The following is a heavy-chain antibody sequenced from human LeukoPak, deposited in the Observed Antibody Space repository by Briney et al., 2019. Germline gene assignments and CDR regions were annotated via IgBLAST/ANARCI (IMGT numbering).Heavy chain of an antibody. D-gene: IGHD3-10*01. CDR2: IYYSGST. J-gene: IGHJ4*02. CDR3: ARHRSYYYGSGLDY. CDR1: GGSISSYY. V-gene: IGHV4-59*08. Sequence: SETLSLTCTVSGGSISSYYWSWIRQPPGKGLEWIGYIYYSGSTNYNPSLKSRVAISVDTSKNQFSLKLSSVTAADTAVYYCARHRSYYYGSGLDYWGQGTLVTVSS.